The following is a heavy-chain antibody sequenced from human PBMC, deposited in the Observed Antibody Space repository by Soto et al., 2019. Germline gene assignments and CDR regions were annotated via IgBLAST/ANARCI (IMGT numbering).Heavy chain of an antibody. D-gene: IGHD2-15*01. CDR3: AKGKGVHTPIGCYYFGMDV. J-gene: IGHJ6*02. CDR1: GFSFDEFA. CDR2: IKWSAAMI. Sequence: EVQLAESGGGLVQPGGSLRLSCAAAGFSFDEFAMHWVRQVPGKGLEWVAGIKWSAAMIGYVGSVKCRFTISRDNAKSSLYRQMNSPSPEVTGIYYCAKGKGVHTPIGCYYFGMDVWGLGSTVTVSS. V-gene: IGHV3-9*01.